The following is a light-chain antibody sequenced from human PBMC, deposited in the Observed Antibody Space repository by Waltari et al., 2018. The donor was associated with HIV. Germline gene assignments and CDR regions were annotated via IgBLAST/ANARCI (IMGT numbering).Light chain of an antibody. Sequence: QSVLTQPPSAYGAPGQRVTISCSGSRSFIGRYSVNWYQQLPGASPKLLIYINNQPPAGVPDRFSGSKSGTSASLAISGLQSDDEADYYCAIWDDSLNGWVFGGGTKLTVL. CDR2: INN. J-gene: IGLJ3*02. CDR1: RSFIGRYS. V-gene: IGLV1-44*01. CDR3: AIWDDSLNGWV.